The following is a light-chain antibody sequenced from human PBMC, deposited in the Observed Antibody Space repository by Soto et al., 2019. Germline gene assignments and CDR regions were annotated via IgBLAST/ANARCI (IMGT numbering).Light chain of an antibody. V-gene: IGLV2-8*01. J-gene: IGLJ3*02. CDR3: SSHAASGV. Sequence: QSALTQPPSASGSPGQSVAISCSRDSGDVGAYNYVSWYQQHPGKAPKLIIYEVNKRPSGVPDRFSGSKSGNTASLTVSGLQAEDEADYYCSSHAASGVFGGGTKVTVL. CDR2: EVN. CDR1: SGDVGAYNY.